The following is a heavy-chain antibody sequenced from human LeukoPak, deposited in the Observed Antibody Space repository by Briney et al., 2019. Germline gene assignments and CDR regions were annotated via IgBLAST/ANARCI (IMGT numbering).Heavy chain of an antibody. J-gene: IGHJ4*02. CDR1: GGSISSYY. Sequence: KPSETLSLTCTVSGGSISSYYWSWIRQPAGNGLEWIGRIYTSGSTNYNPSLKSRVTMSVDTSKNQFSLKLSSVTAADTAVYYCARVKWLRSGGLFDYWGQGTLVTVSS. D-gene: IGHD5-12*01. CDR3: ARVKWLRSGGLFDY. CDR2: IYTSGST. V-gene: IGHV4-4*07.